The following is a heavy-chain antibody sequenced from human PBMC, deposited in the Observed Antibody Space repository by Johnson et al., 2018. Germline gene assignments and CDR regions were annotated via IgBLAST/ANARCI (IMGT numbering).Heavy chain of an antibody. D-gene: IGHD3-10*01. CDR3: AKEWGGERYYYYYMDV. Sequence: QVQLVESGGGVVQPGRSLRLSCAASGFTFSAYGIHWVRQAPGKGLEWVAVISYDGSNKYYADSVKGRFTISRDNSKNTLYLQMNSLRAEDTAVYYCAKEWGGERYYYYYMDVWGKGTPVTVSS. J-gene: IGHJ6*03. CDR2: ISYDGSNK. V-gene: IGHV3-30*18. CDR1: GFTFSAYG.